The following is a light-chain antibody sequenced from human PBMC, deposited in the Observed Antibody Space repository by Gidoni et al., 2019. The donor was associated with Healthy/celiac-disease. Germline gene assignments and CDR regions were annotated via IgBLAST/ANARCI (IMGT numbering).Light chain of an antibody. CDR3: QQYGSSPPLT. J-gene: IGKJ4*01. V-gene: IGKV3-20*01. Sequence: DIVSPQSPVTLSLSPGERATLSCRASQSVSSSYLAWYQQKPGQAPRLLIYGASSRATGIPDRFSGSGSGTDFTLTISRLEHEDCAVYYCQQYGSSPPLTFGGGTKVEIK. CDR1: QSVSSSY. CDR2: GAS.